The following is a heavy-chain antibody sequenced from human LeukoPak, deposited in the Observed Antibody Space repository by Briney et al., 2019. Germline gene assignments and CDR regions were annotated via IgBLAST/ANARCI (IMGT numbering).Heavy chain of an antibody. CDR1: GGSISSYY. CDR3: ARVTDYYDSSGYYY. CDR2: IYYSGST. J-gene: IGHJ4*02. D-gene: IGHD3-22*01. Sequence: PSETLSLTCTGSGGSISSYYWSWIRQPPGKGLEWIGYIYYSGSTYYNPSLKSRVTISVDTSKNQFSLKLSSVTAADTAVYYCARVTDYYDSSGYYYWGQGTLVTVSS. V-gene: IGHV4-30-4*08.